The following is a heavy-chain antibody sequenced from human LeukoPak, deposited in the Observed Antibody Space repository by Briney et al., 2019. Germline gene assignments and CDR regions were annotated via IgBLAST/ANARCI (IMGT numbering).Heavy chain of an antibody. CDR3: AKDSALQGFVQLSWSFDY. V-gene: IGHV3-23*01. CDR1: GFTFTVYY. Sequence: PGGSLRLSCAASGFTFTVYYMSWVRQTPGKGLEWLSPISGSGGSTYYADSVKGRFTISRDNSKNTLYLQMNSLRAEDTAVYYCAKDSALQGFVQLSWSFDYWGQGTLVTVSS. CDR2: ISGSGGST. D-gene: IGHD3-10*01. J-gene: IGHJ4*02.